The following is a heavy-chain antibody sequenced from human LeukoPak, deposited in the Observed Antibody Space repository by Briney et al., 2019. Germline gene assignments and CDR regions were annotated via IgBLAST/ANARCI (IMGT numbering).Heavy chain of an antibody. V-gene: IGHV1-8*01. CDR1: GYTFTSYD. Sequence: GASVKVSCKASGYTFTSYDINWVRQATGQGLEWMGWMNPNSGNTGYAQKFQGRVTMTRNTSISTAYMELSSLRSEDTAVYYCARVDIVVVPAGGDYYGMDVWGQGTTVTVSS. CDR2: MNPNSGNT. CDR3: ARVDIVVVPAGGDYYGMDV. D-gene: IGHD2-2*01. J-gene: IGHJ6*02.